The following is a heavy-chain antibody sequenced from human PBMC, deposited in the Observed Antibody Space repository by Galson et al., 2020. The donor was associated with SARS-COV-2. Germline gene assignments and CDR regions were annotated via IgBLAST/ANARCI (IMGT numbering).Heavy chain of an antibody. CDR1: GGSISSYY. Sequence: PSETLSLTCTVSGGSISSYYWNWIRQPAGKGLEWIGRIHIRGSTDYNPSVKGRVTMSVDVSKNQFSLKLTSVTAADTAVYYCAYTYRELDGTKGIPRGMDLWGHGTTVTVSS. V-gene: IGHV4-4*07. D-gene: IGHD2-8*01. J-gene: IGHJ6*02. CDR3: AYTYRELDGTKGIPRGMDL. CDR2: IHIRGST.